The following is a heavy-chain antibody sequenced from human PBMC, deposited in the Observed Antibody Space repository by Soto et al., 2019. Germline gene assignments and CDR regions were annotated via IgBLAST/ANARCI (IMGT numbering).Heavy chain of an antibody. V-gene: IGHV1-24*01. CDR2: FDPEDGET. J-gene: IGHJ6*01. CDR1: GYTLTELS. D-gene: IGHD2-2*01. Sequence: QVQLVQSGAEVKKPGASVKVSCKVSGYTLTELSMHWVRQAPGKGLEWMGGFDPEDGETIYAQKFQGRVTMTEDTLTNTADMELTSLGSETPAVNYCAKEPFSSSTSAPLGYYGMDVWGKGPRSPSPQ. CDR3: AKEPFSSSTSAPLGYYGMDV.